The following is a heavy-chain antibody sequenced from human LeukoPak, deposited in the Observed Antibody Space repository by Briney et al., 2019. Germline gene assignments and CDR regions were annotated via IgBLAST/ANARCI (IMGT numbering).Heavy chain of an antibody. D-gene: IGHD3-22*01. CDR1: GGSFSGYY. V-gene: IGHV4-34*01. Sequence: SETLSLTCAVYGGSFSGYYWSWIRQPPGKGLEWIGEINHSGSTNYNPSLKSRVTISVDTSKNQFSLKLSSVTAADTAVYYCARGSPRYYYDSHWGKVDYWGQGTLVTVSS. CDR2: INHSGST. CDR3: ARGSPRYYYDSHWGKVDY. J-gene: IGHJ4*02.